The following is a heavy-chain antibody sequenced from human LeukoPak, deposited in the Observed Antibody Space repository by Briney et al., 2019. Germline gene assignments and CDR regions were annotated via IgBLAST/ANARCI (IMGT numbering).Heavy chain of an antibody. V-gene: IGHV3-33*01. CDR1: GFTFSSYG. CDR3: ARDNQWLTDAFDI. CDR2: IWYDGSNK. J-gene: IGHJ3*02. Sequence: PGGSLRLSCAASGFTFSSYGMHWVRQAPGKGLEWVAVIWYDGSNKYYADSVKGRLTISRDNSKNTLYLQMNSLRAEDTAVYYCARDNQWLTDAFDIWGQGTMVTVSS. D-gene: IGHD6-19*01.